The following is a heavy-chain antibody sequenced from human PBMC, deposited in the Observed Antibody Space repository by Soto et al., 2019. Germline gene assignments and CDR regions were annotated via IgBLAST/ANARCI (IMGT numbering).Heavy chain of an antibody. CDR2: IKQAGREK. J-gene: IGHJ4*02. CDR3: AGDGGYGDYVGYFDY. CDR1: GFTFSSYW. V-gene: IGHV3-7*04. D-gene: IGHD4-17*01. Sequence: EVQLVESGGGLVQPGGSLRLSCAASGFTFSSYWMSWVRQAPGKGLEWVANIKQAGREKYYVESVKGRLTISRDNDKNSLYQQMNSLRAEDTAVYYCAGDGGYGDYVGYFDYWGQGTLVTVSS.